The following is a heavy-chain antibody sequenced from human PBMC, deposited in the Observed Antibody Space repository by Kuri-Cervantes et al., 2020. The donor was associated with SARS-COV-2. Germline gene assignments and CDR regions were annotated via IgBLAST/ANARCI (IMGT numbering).Heavy chain of an antibody. CDR2: VKTNSGNT. D-gene: IGHD2-21*01. CDR1: ESTFPNYD. J-gene: IGHJ4*02. CDR3: YCAPKEGFDS. Sequence: ASVKVSCKAPESTFPNYDINWVRQATGQGLEWMGMVKTNSGNTLDAQIFQGRVTMTRDTSTSTVYMELSSLTSEDTAIYYCYCAPKEGFDSWGQGTLVTVS. V-gene: IGHV1-8*01.